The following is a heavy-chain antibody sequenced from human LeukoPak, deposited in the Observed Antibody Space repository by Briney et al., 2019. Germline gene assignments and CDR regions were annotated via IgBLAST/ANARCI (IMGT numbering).Heavy chain of an antibody. V-gene: IGHV1-18*01. CDR2: ISAYNGNT. CDR1: GYTFTSYG. J-gene: IGHJ4*02. Sequence: GASVKLSCKASGYTFTSYGISWVRQAPGQGLERMGWISAYNGNTKYAQKLQGRVTMTTDTSTSTAYMELRSLRSDDTAVYYCARDHCTNGVCYMNYWGQGTLVTVSS. D-gene: IGHD2-8*01. CDR3: ARDHCTNGVCYMNY.